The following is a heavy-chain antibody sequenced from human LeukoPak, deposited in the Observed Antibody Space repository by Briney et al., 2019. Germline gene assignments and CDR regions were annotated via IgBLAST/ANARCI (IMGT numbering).Heavy chain of an antibody. CDR1: GGSISSSNW. J-gene: IGHJ4*02. Sequence: SGTLSLTCAVSGGSISSSNWWSWVRQPPGKGLEWIGEISHSGSTNYNPSLKSRVTISVDKSKNQFSLRLSSVTAADTAVYYCAIRIAAAGTSQFDYWGQGTLVTVSS. D-gene: IGHD6-13*01. V-gene: IGHV4-4*02. CDR3: AIRIAAAGTSQFDY. CDR2: ISHSGST.